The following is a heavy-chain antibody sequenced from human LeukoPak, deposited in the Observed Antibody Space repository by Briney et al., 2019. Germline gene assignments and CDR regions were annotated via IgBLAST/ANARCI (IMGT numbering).Heavy chain of an antibody. Sequence: PWASVKVSCKVSGYTLTELSMHWVRQAPGKGLEWMGGFDPEDGETIYAQKFQGRVTMTEDTSTDTAYMELNSLRSEDTAVYYCATDSDPWGPAAGTIDYWGQGTLVTVSS. V-gene: IGHV1-24*01. CDR1: GYTLTELS. CDR2: FDPEDGET. J-gene: IGHJ4*02. D-gene: IGHD6-13*01. CDR3: ATDSDPWGPAAGTIDY.